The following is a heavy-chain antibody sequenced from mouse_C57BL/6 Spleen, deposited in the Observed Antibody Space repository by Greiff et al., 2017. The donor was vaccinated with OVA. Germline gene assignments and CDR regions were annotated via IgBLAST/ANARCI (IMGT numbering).Heavy chain of an antibody. CDR1: GFTFSDYY. D-gene: IGHD1-1*01. Sequence: EVKVVESEGGLVQPGSSMKLSCTASGFTFSDYYMAWVRQVPEKGLEWVANINYDGSSTYYLDSLKSRFIISRDNAKNILYLQMSSLKSEDTATYYCARDAPLYYYGSSYWYFDVWGTGTTVTVSS. CDR2: INYDGSST. J-gene: IGHJ1*03. V-gene: IGHV5-16*01. CDR3: ARDAPLYYYGSSYWYFDV.